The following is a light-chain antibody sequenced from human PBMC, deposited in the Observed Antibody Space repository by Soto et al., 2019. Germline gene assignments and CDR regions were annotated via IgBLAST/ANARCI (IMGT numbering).Light chain of an antibody. J-gene: IGLJ1*01. V-gene: IGLV1-40*01. CDR1: SSNIGAGYD. CDR2: GNR. Sequence: QSVLTQPPSVSGAQGQRVTISCTGSSSNIGAGYDVHWYQQLPGTAPKLLMYGNRNRPSGVPDRFSGSKSGTSTSLALNGLQAEDEADYYCQSYDSSLSGYVFGTGTKVTVL. CDR3: QSYDSSLSGYV.